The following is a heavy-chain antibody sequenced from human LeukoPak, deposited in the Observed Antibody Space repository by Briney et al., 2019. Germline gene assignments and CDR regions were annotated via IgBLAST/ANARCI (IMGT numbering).Heavy chain of an antibody. CDR2: IYWNDDN. Sequence: SGPTLVKPTQTLTLTCTFSGFSLSTSGVGVGWIRQPPGKALEWLALIYWNDDNRYSPSLKSRLTITKDTSKNQVVLTMTNMDPVDTATYYCAHRRPDDWLLTDAFDIWGQGTMVTVSS. CDR1: GFSLSTSGVG. V-gene: IGHV2-5*01. J-gene: IGHJ3*02. D-gene: IGHD3-9*01. CDR3: AHRRPDDWLLTDAFDI.